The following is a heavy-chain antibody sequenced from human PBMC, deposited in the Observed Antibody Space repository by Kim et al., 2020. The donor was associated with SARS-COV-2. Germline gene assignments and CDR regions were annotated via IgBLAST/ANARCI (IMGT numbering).Heavy chain of an antibody. Sequence: NKYYADSVKGRFTISRDNSKNTLYLQMNSLRAEDTAVYYCARDTPYYGMDVWGQGTTVTVSS. J-gene: IGHJ6*02. CDR3: ARDTPYYGMDV. V-gene: IGHV3-30*01. CDR2: NK.